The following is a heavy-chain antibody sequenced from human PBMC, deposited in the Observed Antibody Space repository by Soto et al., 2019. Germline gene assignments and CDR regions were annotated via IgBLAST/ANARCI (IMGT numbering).Heavy chain of an antibody. J-gene: IGHJ4*02. D-gene: IGHD1-26*01. V-gene: IGHV1-3*01. CDR2: INAGNGNT. CDR1: GYTFTSYA. CDR3: AGDVGATGD. Sequence: QVQLVQSGAEVKKPGASVKVSCKASGYTFTSYAMHWVRQAPGQRLEWMGWINAGNGNTKYSQKFRGRVTITRDTTASKAYMELRSLRSADTAVYYCAGDVGATGDWGQGTLVTVSS.